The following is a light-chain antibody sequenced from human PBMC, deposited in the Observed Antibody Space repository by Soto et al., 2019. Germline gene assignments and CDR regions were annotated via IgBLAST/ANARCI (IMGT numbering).Light chain of an antibody. Sequence: EVVLTQSPGTLSVSQGEGATLSCRASQIVSYLAWYQQKPGQPHRLLISDAYTRATGVQARFSGSGSGTDFTLTISSLEPEDFAVYYCQQYNVSPSTFGQGTKVDIK. CDR3: QQYNVSPST. J-gene: IGKJ1*01. V-gene: IGKV3D-15*02. CDR2: DAY. CDR1: QIVSY.